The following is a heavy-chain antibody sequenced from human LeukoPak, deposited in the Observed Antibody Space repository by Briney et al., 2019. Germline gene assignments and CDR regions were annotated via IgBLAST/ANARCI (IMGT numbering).Heavy chain of an antibody. Sequence: GGSLRLSCAASGFTFSSYGMHWVRQAPGKGLEWVAVIWYDGSNKYYADSVKGRFTISRDNSKNTLCLQMNSLRAEDTAVYYCARDGLWSGYYPLLNWGQGTLVTVSS. CDR1: GFTFSSYG. J-gene: IGHJ4*02. D-gene: IGHD3-3*01. CDR3: ARDGLWSGYYPLLN. V-gene: IGHV3-33*01. CDR2: IWYDGSNK.